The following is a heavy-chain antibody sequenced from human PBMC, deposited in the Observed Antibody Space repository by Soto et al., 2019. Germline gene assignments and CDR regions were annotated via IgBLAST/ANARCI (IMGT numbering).Heavy chain of an antibody. V-gene: IGHV3-21*01. CDR3: ARDHRRDYMDV. CDR1: GFTFSSYS. J-gene: IGHJ6*03. Sequence: GGSLRLSCAASGFTFSSYSMNWVRQAPGKGLEWVSSISSSSSYIYYADSVKGRFTISRDNAKNSLYLQMNSLRAEDTAVYYCARDHRRDYMDVWGKGTTVTVSS. CDR2: ISSSSSYI.